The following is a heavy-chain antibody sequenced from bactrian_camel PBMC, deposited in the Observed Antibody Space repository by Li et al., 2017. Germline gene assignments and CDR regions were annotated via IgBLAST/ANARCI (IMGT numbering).Heavy chain of an antibody. CDR3: AARGPYCYTKLSVRDFTY. CDR2: IDTGDGST. Sequence: HVQLVESGGGSVQAGGSLRLSCVASGGHGTTYNRNCMAWFRQAPGKEREGVAAIDTGDGSTYYLNSVEGRFTIFQDSAKNTVYLQMNSLKPEDTAMYYCAARGPYCYTKLSVRDFTYWGQGTQVTVS. D-gene: IGHD2*01. V-gene: IGHV3S1*01. CDR1: GGHGTTYNRNC. J-gene: IGHJ6*01.